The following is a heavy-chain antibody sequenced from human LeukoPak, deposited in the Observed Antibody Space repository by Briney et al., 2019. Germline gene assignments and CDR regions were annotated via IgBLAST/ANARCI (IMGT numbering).Heavy chain of an antibody. D-gene: IGHD5-24*01. Sequence: SETLSLTCAVSDGSINSYYWSWIRQPPGKGLEWIGYVYYNGNTNYNPSLKSRVSMSVATSKNQFSLKLTSVTATDTAVYYCARDRGDGYKDYWGQGTVVTVSS. CDR1: DGSINSYY. CDR3: ARDRGDGYKDY. V-gene: IGHV4-59*01. CDR2: VYYNGNT. J-gene: IGHJ4*02.